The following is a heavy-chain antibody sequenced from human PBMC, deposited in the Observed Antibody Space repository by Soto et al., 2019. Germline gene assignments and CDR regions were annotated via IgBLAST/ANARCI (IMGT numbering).Heavy chain of an antibody. CDR3: AKERSSGWSFDY. D-gene: IGHD6-19*01. CDR2: ISGSGDST. J-gene: IGHJ4*02. Sequence: EVQLLESGGGLVLPGGSLRLSCAASGFTFSTYAMNWVRQAPGKGLEWVSGISGSGDSTYYADSVKGRFTVSRDNSKNTLYLQMNSLRGEDTAVFYCAKERSSGWSFDYWGQGTLVTVSP. CDR1: GFTFSTYA. V-gene: IGHV3-23*01.